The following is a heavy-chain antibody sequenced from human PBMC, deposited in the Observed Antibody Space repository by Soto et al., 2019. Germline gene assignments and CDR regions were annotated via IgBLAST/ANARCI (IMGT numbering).Heavy chain of an antibody. D-gene: IGHD2-8*01. CDR2: INPKSGGT. J-gene: IGHJ6*02. CDR1: GYTFTGYY. Sequence: ASVKVSCKASGYTFTGYYMHWVRQAPGQGLEWLGRINPKSGGTSAAQKFQGWVTMTTDTSISTASMELTRLTSDDTAIYYCARGDSTDCSNGVCSFFYNHDMDVWGQGTTVTVSS. V-gene: IGHV1-2*04. CDR3: ARGDSTDCSNGVCSFFYNHDMDV.